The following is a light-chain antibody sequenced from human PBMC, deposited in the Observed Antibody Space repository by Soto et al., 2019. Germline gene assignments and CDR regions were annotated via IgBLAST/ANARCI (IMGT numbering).Light chain of an antibody. V-gene: IGKV3-11*01. CDR2: EAS. CDR3: QQRSSGVT. CDR1: QSVNIY. J-gene: IGKJ4*01. Sequence: EIVLTQSPATLSLSPGERATLSCRASQSVNIYLAWYQQKRGQAPRLLIYEASNRATGIPARFSGSGSGTDFTLTISSLEPVDFAVYYCQQRSSGVTFGGGTKVEI.